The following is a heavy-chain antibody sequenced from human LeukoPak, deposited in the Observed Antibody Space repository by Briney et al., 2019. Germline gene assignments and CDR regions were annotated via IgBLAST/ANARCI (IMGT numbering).Heavy chain of an antibody. D-gene: IGHD3-16*01. CDR3: ARVRGGGGSYDI. J-gene: IGHJ3*02. CDR1: GFTFSVYS. V-gene: IGHV3-48*04. CDR2: ITSNSGTI. Sequence: QPGGSLRLSCAASGFTFSVYSMTWVRQAPGKGLEWISFITSNSGTIYYADSVTGRFTISRDNAKNSLYLQMNSLRAGDTAVYYCARVRGGGGSYDIWGQGTMVTVSS.